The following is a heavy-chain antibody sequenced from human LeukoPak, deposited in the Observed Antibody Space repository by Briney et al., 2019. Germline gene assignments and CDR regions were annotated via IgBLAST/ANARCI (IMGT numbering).Heavy chain of an antibody. CDR3: ARGTDSRGSYGP. V-gene: IGHV4-4*07. J-gene: IGHJ5*02. CDR2: IYTSGST. Sequence: SETLSLTCTGSGGSISSYYWSWIRQPAGKRLEWIGRIYTSGSTNYNPSLKSRVTMSVDTSKNPFSVKLSSVTAADPAVYYCARGTDSRGSYGPWGQGTLVTVSS. CDR1: GGSISSYY. D-gene: IGHD3-16*01.